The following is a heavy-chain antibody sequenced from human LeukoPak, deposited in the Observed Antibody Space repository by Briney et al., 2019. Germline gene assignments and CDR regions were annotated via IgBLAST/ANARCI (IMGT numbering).Heavy chain of an antibody. CDR1: GYTFTSYG. J-gene: IGHJ4*02. V-gene: IGHV1-18*01. Sequence: ASVKVSCKASGYTFTSYGISWVRQAPGQGLEWMGWISAYNGNTNYAQKLQGRVTMTEDTSTDTAYMELSSLRSEDTAVYYCATIAVAGIRDYWGQGTLVTVSS. D-gene: IGHD6-19*01. CDR3: ATIAVAGIRDY. CDR2: ISAYNGNT.